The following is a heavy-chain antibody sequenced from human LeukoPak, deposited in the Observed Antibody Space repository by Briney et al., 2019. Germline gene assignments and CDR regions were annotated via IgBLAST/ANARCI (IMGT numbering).Heavy chain of an antibody. Sequence: PSQTLSLTCTVSGGSISSGSYYWSWIRQPPGKGLEWIGRIYTSGSTNYNPSLKSRVTISVDTSKNQFSLKLSSVTAADTAVYYCAAQVGATRYWGQGTLVTVSS. CDR2: IYTSGST. CDR3: AAQVGATRY. J-gene: IGHJ4*02. CDR1: GGSISSGSYY. V-gene: IGHV4-61*02. D-gene: IGHD1-26*01.